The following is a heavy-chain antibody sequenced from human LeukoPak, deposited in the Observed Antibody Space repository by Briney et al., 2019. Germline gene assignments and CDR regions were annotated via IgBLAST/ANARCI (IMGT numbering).Heavy chain of an antibody. D-gene: IGHD6-6*01. CDR1: GFTFSIYS. V-gene: IGHV3-21*06. J-gene: IGHJ4*02. CDR3: AKNRESSSSHLDC. Sequence: PGGSLRLSCAASGFTFSIYSMNWVRQAPGKGLEWVSSISSSSSFISYADSVQGRFTISRDNAKNSLYLQMNSLRAEDTAVYYCAKNRESSSSHLDCWGQGTLVTVSS. CDR2: ISSSSSFI.